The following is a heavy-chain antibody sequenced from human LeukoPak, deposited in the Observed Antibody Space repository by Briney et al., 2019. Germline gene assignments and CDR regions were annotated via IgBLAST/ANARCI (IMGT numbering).Heavy chain of an antibody. V-gene: IGHV3-7*01. J-gene: IGHJ2*01. D-gene: IGHD1-26*01. CDR1: GFTFSRYW. Sequence: PGWSLRLSCAASGFTFSRYWMTWVRQAPGKGLEWVANIKQDGSEKYYVDSVKGRFTISRDNAKNLLYLQMNSLRGEDTAVYYCASPFRIVVDVWGRGTLVTVSS. CDR2: IKQDGSEK. CDR3: ASPFRIVVDV.